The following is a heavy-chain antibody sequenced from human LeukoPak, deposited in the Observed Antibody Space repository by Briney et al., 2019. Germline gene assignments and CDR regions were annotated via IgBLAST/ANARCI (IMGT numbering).Heavy chain of an antibody. Sequence: ASVTVSCKASGGTFSIYAISWVRQAPGQGLEWMGGIIPIFGTANYAQKFQGRVTITADESTSTAYMELSSLRSEDTAVYYCAGGRGYSYGPKEPWGQGTLVTVSS. CDR3: AGGRGYSYGPKEP. D-gene: IGHD5-18*01. CDR2: IIPIFGTA. V-gene: IGHV1-69*13. CDR1: GGTFSIYA. J-gene: IGHJ5*02.